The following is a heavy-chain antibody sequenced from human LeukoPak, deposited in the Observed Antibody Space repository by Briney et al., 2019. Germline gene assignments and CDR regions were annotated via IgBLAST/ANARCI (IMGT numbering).Heavy chain of an antibody. CDR2: INHSGST. D-gene: IGHD3-9*01. J-gene: IGHJ4*02. V-gene: IGHV4-34*01. Sequence: SETLSLTCAVYGGSFSGYYWSWIRQPPGKGLEWIGEINHSGSTNYNPSLKSRVTISVDTSKNQFSLKLSSVTAADTAVYYCARTITYCDILTGPWAYYFDYWGQGTLVTVSS. CDR1: GGSFSGYY. CDR3: ARTITYCDILTGPWAYYFDY.